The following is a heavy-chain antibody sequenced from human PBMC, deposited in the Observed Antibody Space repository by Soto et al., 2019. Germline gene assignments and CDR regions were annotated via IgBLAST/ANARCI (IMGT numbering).Heavy chain of an antibody. CDR3: AGLPFLWGWFDP. Sequence: PGGSLRLSCAASGIVFSDYMSWVRQAPGKGLEWLSYISGSGRTIYSADSVKGRFTISRDNATNSLYLQMNNVRTEDTAVYYCAGLPFLWGWFDPWGEETLVTVSS. J-gene: IGHJ5*02. V-gene: IGHV3-11*01. CDR2: ISGSGRTI. CDR1: GIVFSDY. D-gene: IGHD3-16*01.